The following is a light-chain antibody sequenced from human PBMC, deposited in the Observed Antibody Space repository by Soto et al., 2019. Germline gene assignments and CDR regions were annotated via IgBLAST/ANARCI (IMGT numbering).Light chain of an antibody. V-gene: IGKV3-15*01. Sequence: EIVMTQSPATLSVSPGERATLSCRAGQSVGSNLAWYQQKPGQAPKLLIYGASTRASGFPARFSGSGSGTEFTLTISSLQSEDVAVYYCQQYYVGLTFGGGTKVEIK. J-gene: IGKJ4*01. CDR1: QSVGSN. CDR3: QQYYVGLT. CDR2: GAS.